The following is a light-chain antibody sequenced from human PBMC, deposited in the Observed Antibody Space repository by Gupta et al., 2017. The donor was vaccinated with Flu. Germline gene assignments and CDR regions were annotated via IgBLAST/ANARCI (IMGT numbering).Light chain of an antibody. Sequence: VGDRVTITCRASQSISSWLAWYQQKPGKAPKLLIYKASSLESWVPSRFSGSGSGTEFTLTISSLQPDDFATYYCQQYNSLWTFGQGTKVEIK. J-gene: IGKJ1*01. CDR2: KAS. CDR1: QSISSW. V-gene: IGKV1-5*03. CDR3: QQYNSLWT.